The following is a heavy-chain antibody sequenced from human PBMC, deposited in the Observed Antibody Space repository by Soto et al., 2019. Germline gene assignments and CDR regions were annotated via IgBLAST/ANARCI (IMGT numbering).Heavy chain of an antibody. Sequence: SETLSLTCTVSGGSISSNSYYWDWIRQPPGKGLEWIGSIYYSGTTYYNPSLKSRVTISVYTSKNQFSLNLSSVTAADTAVYYCARHAAYDYVWGNYEENDHRGQGTLVTVSS. D-gene: IGHD3-16*01. CDR2: IYYSGTT. CDR3: ARHAAYDYVWGNYEENDH. J-gene: IGHJ4*02. V-gene: IGHV4-39*01. CDR1: GGSISSNSYY.